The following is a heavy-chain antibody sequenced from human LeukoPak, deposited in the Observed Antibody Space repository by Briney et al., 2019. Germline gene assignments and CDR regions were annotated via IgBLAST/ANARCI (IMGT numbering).Heavy chain of an antibody. CDR2: MYYSGST. D-gene: IGHD3-22*01. J-gene: IGHJ4*02. CDR1: GDFITGSTYY. Sequence: SETLSLTCTVSGDFITGSTYYWGWIRQPPGKGLEWIGSMYYSGSTYSNPSLRSRVTMSADTSKNQFSLNLKSVTAADTAVYYCARQYYDSTGYYYFDYWGQGTLDTVSS. CDR3: ARQYYDSTGYYYFDY. V-gene: IGHV4-39*01.